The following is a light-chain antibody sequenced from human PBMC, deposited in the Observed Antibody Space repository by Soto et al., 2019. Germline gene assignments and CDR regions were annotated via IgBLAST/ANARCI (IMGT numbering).Light chain of an antibody. CDR1: HSLVFSDGDTY. Sequence: DVVMTQSPLSLPVTLGQPASISCRSSHSLVFSDGDTYLSWFHQRPGQSQRRLIYKVSNRDSGVPDRFNGSESGTDFTRKISRVEAEDVGVYYCMQGTHWPPWTFGQGTKVEIK. V-gene: IGKV2-30*01. J-gene: IGKJ1*01. CDR3: MQGTHWPPWT. CDR2: KVS.